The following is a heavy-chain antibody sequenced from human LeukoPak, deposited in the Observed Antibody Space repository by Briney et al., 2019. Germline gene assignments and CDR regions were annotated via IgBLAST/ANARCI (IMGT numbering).Heavy chain of an antibody. CDR2: ISYDGSNK. D-gene: IGHD4-17*01. CDR3: ARDVPSRVHYDYGDYGGSNYYYGMDV. V-gene: IGHV3-30-3*01. Sequence: GGSLRLSRAASGFTFSSYAMHWVRQAPGKGLEWVAVISYDGSNKYYADSVKGRFTISRDNSKNTLYLQMNSLRAEDTAVYYCARDVPSRVHYDYGDYGGSNYYYGMDVWGQGTTVTVSS. CDR1: GFTFSSYA. J-gene: IGHJ6*02.